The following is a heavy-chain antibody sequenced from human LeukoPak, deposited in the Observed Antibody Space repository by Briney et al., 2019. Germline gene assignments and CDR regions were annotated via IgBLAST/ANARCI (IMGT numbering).Heavy chain of an antibody. Sequence: ASVKVSCKASGYTFTSYGISWVRQAPGQGLEWMGWMNPNSGNTGYAQKFQGRVTMTTDTSTSTAYMELRSLRSDDTAVYYCARVEDYDILTGFDYWGQGTLVTVSS. CDR1: GYTFTSYG. D-gene: IGHD3-9*01. V-gene: IGHV1-18*01. CDR2: MNPNSGNT. CDR3: ARVEDYDILTGFDY. J-gene: IGHJ4*02.